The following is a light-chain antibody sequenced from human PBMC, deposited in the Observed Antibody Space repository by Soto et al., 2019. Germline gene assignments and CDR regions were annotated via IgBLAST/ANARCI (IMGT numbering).Light chain of an antibody. CDR3: SSYTSSSTRV. Sequence: QSALTQPASVSGSPGQSITISCTGTSSDVGGYNYVSWYQQHPGKAPKLMIYEVSNRPSGVSNRFSGSKSGNTASLTISGLQAEDEADYYCSSYTSSSTRVFGVGTQVTVL. CDR2: EVS. V-gene: IGLV2-14*01. J-gene: IGLJ3*02. CDR1: SSDVGGYNY.